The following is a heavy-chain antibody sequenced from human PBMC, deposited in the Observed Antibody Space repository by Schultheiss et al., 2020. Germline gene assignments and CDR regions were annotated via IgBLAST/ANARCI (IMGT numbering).Heavy chain of an antibody. V-gene: IGHV3-74*01. D-gene: IGHD3-10*01. Sequence: GGSLRLSCAASGFTFSSYWMHWVRQAPGKGLVWVSRINSDGSSTSYADSVKGRFTLSRDNAKNSLYLQMNSLGAEDTAVYYCARERDYYGSGSYYNQSWYYYGMDVWGQGTTVTVSS. CDR3: ARERDYYGSGSYYNQSWYYYGMDV. CDR2: INSDGSST. J-gene: IGHJ6*02. CDR1: GFTFSSYW.